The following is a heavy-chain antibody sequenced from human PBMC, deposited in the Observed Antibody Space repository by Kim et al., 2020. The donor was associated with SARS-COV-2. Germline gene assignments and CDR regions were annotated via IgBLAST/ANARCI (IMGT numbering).Heavy chain of an antibody. CDR3: ARRGFSDH. V-gene: IGHV4-59*12. Sequence: SETLSLTCTVSGTSIDSYYWNWIRQPPGKGLEWVGYISNSGNTAYNPSLKSRLTISRDTYKNQFSLKLTSAPAADTAAYYCARRGFSDHWGQGILVTVSS. CDR1: GTSIDSYY. CDR2: ISNSGNT. D-gene: IGHD3-10*01. J-gene: IGHJ4*02.